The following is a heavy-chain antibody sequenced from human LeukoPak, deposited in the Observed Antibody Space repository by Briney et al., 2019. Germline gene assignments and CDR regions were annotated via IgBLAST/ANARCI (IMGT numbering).Heavy chain of an antibody. CDR1: GFTLSSYW. D-gene: IGHD1-26*01. V-gene: IGHV3-30*02. Sequence: GGSLRLSCAASGFTLSSYWMSWVRQAPGKGLEWVAFIRYDGSNKYYADSVKGRFTISRDNSKNTLYLQMNSLRAEDTAVYYCAKGPPYSGSYYYYYMDVWGKGTTVTVSS. CDR3: AKGPPYSGSYYYYYMDV. J-gene: IGHJ6*03. CDR2: IRYDGSNK.